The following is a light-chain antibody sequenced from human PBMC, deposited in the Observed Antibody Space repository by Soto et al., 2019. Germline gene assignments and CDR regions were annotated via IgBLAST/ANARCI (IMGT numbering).Light chain of an antibody. V-gene: IGKV3-20*01. J-gene: IGKJ4*01. CDR3: HQYGTSPLT. CDR2: GAS. CDR1: QTISGTF. Sequence: EIVLAQSPGIVSSSPGERATLSCRASQTISGTFLAWYQQKPGQAPRLLIYGASSRATGIPDRFTGSGSATDFTLTISRLEPEDFGIYYCHQYGTSPLTFGGGTRWIS.